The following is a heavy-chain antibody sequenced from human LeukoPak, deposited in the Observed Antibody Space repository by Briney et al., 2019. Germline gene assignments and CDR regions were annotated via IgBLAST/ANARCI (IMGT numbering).Heavy chain of an antibody. J-gene: IGHJ4*02. CDR2: ISYDGSNK. V-gene: IGHV3-30*18. CDR3: AKVPRVWGSYFDYFDY. D-gene: IGHD3-16*01. CDR1: GFTFSSHG. Sequence: GGSLRLSCAASGFTFSSHGMHWVRQAPGKGLEWVAVISYDGSNKYYADSVRGRFTISRDNSKNTLYLQINSLRAEDTAVYYCAKVPRVWGSYFDYFDYWGQGTLVTVSS.